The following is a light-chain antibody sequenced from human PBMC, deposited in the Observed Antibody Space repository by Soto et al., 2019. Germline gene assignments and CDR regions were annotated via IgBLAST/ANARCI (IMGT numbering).Light chain of an antibody. CDR3: MQGTHWPWT. V-gene: IGKV2-30*02. Sequence: DVVMTQSPLSLPVTLGQPASISCRSSQSLIHSDGSTYLNWFQQRPGQSPRRLSYEVSDRDSGVPDRFSGSGSGADFTLKISRVEAEDVGFYYCMQGTHWPWTFGQGTEVEIK. CDR2: EVS. CDR1: QSLIHSDGSTY. J-gene: IGKJ1*01.